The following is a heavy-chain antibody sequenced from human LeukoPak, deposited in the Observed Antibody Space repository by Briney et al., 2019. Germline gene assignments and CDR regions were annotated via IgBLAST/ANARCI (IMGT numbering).Heavy chain of an antibody. V-gene: IGHV3-30*18. J-gene: IGHJ6*02. CDR1: GFTFSSYG. CDR3: AKDFRWFGELLQFHYYYYGMDV. CDR2: ISYDGSNK. D-gene: IGHD3-10*01. Sequence: GSLRLPCAASGFTFSSYGMQWVRQAPGKGLEWVAVISYDGSNKYYADSVKGRFTISRDNSKNTLYLQMNSLRAEDTAVYYCAKDFRWFGELLQFHYYYYGMDVWGQGTTVTVSS.